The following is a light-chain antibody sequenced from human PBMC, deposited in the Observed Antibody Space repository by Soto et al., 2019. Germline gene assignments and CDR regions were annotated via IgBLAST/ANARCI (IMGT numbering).Light chain of an antibody. V-gene: IGKV3-11*01. CDR1: QSVSSY. CDR3: QQRSNWPLT. J-gene: IGKJ4*01. CDR2: DAS. Sequence: EIVLTQSPATLSLSPGERATLSCRASQSVSSYLAWYQQKPGQALRLLIYDASNRATGIPARFSGSGSGTDFTLTISSLAPEDFAVYYCQQRSNWPLTFGGGTKVEIK.